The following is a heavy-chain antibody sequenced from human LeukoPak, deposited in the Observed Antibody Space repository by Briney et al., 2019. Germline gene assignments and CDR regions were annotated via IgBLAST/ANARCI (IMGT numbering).Heavy chain of an antibody. Sequence: PGGSLRLSCAASGFTFSSYSMNWVRQAPGKGLVWVSRINSDGSSTSYADSVKGRFTISRDNAKNTLYLQMNSLRAEDTAVYYCARDPGPHDYGDAFDYWGQGTLVTVSS. D-gene: IGHD4-17*01. V-gene: IGHV3-74*01. CDR1: GFTFSSYS. CDR3: ARDPGPHDYGDAFDY. J-gene: IGHJ4*02. CDR2: INSDGSST.